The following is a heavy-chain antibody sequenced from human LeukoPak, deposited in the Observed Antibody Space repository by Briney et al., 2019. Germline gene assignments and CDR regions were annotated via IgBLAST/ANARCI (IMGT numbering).Heavy chain of an antibody. J-gene: IGHJ5*02. CDR2: IIPIFGTA. CDR1: GGTFSSYA. CDR3: ARAPYSSRFGFDP. Sequence: ASVKVSYKASGGTFSSYAISWVRQAPGQGLEWMGGIIPIFGTANYAQKFQGRVTITADKSTSTAYMELSSLRSEDTAVYYCARAPYSSRFGFDPWGQGTLVTVSS. D-gene: IGHD3-22*01. V-gene: IGHV1-69*06.